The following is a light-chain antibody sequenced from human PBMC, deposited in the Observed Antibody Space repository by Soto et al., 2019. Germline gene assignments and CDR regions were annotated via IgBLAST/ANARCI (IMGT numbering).Light chain of an antibody. CDR2: DTS. Sequence: EIVLTQSPGTLSLSPGERATLSCRASQSVTSNYLAWYQQKPGQAPGLLIYDTSTRASGVPDRFSGSGSGTEFTLTISRLEHEYFAVYYCQQYGTSPQTFGQGTKVDFK. CDR3: QQYGTSPQT. CDR1: QSVTSNY. V-gene: IGKV3-20*01. J-gene: IGKJ1*01.